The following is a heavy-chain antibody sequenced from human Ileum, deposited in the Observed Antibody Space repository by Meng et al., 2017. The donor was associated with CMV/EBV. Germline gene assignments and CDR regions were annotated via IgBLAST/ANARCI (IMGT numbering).Heavy chain of an antibody. Sequence: GESLKISCAVSGMSFSHTWMSWVRQAPGKGLEWVGHIRSKADGETTDYAAPVKGRFTISRDDSKDTLYLHMNSLKTEDTAVYYCAKDGFYSGTYGSYFDYWGQGTLVTVYS. CDR3: AKDGFYSGTYGSYFDY. CDR1: GMSFSHTW. D-gene: IGHD6-6*01. V-gene: IGHV3-15*01. CDR2: IRSKADGETT. J-gene: IGHJ4*02.